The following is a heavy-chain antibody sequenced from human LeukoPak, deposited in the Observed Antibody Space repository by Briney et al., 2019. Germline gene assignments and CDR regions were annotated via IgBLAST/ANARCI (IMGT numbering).Heavy chain of an antibody. CDR3: ARVASLYYYGMDV. J-gene: IGHJ6*02. CDR1: GFTFSSYE. CDR2: INSSGSTI. V-gene: IGHV3-48*03. Sequence: GGSLTLSCAASGFTFSSYEMNWVRQAPGKGLEWVSYINSSGSTIYYADSLKGRFTISRDHAKNSRYLQMNSLRAEDTAVYYCARVASLYYYGMDVWGQGTTVTVSS.